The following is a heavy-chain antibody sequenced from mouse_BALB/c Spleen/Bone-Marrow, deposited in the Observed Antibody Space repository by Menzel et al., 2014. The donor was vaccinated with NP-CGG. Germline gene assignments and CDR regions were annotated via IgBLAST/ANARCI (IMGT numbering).Heavy chain of an antibody. J-gene: IGHJ4*01. CDR3: ARMYYGMAVDY. CDR1: GFDIKDTY. D-gene: IGHD1-1*01. V-gene: IGHV14-3*02. CDR2: IDPANGNT. Sequence: EVQVVESGAELVKPGASVKLSCTASGFDIKDTYMHWVKQRPEQGLEWIGRIDPANGNTKYDPKFQGKATITADTSSNTAYLQLSSLTSEDTAVYYCARMYYGMAVDYWGQGTSVTVSS.